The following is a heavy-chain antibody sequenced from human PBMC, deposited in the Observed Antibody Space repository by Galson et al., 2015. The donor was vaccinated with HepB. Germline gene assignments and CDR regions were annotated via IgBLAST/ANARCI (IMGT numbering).Heavy chain of an antibody. CDR3: ARVASIDWYDGSGYYVLGWFDP. CDR1: GFTFDDFA. D-gene: IGHD3-22*01. J-gene: IGHJ5*02. CDR2: INWNDGST. Sequence: SLRLSCAASGFTFDDFAMTWVRQAPGKGLEWVSSINWNDGSTSYADSVKGRFTISRDNAKNSLHLQMNSLRAEDTALYHCARVASIDWYDGSGYYVLGWFDPWGQGTPVTVSS. V-gene: IGHV3-20*01.